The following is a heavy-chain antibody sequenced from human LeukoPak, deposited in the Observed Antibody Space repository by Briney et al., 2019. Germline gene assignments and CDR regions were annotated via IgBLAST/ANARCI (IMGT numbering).Heavy chain of an antibody. Sequence: SETLSLTCAVYGGSFSGYYWSWIRQPPGKGLEWIGEINHSGSTNYNPSLKSRVTISVDTSKNQFSLKLSSVTAADTAVCYCARGKGGYYYYYGMDVWGQGTTVTVSS. CDR3: ARGKGGYYYYYGMDV. V-gene: IGHV4-34*01. CDR2: INHSGST. CDR1: GGSFSGYY. J-gene: IGHJ6*02.